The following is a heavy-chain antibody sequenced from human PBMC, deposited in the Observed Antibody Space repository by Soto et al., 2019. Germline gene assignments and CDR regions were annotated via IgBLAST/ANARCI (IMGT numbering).Heavy chain of an antibody. J-gene: IGHJ4*02. CDR1: GFTFSSYA. V-gene: IGHV3-23*01. D-gene: IGHD3-9*01. CDR3: ATRGWGNILTGYYRFFDY. Sequence: GGSLRLSCAASGFTFSSYAMSWVRQAPGKGLEWVSAISGSGGSTYYADSVKGRFTISRDNSKNTLYLQMNSLRAEDTAVYYCATRGWGNILTGYYRFFDYWGQGTLVTVSS. CDR2: ISGSGGST.